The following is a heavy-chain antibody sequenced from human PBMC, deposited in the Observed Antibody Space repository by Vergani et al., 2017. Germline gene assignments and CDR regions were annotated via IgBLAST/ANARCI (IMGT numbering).Heavy chain of an antibody. CDR1: VGTFSSYA. Sequence: QVQLVQSGAEVKKPGSSVKVSCKASVGTFSSYAISWVRQAPGQGLEWMGGFDPEDGETIYAQKFQGRVTMTEDTSTDTAYMELSSLRSEDTAVYYCATSGGSFMVRDFDYWGQGTLVTVSA. D-gene: IGHD3-10*01. CDR3: ATSGGSFMVRDFDY. CDR2: FDPEDGET. J-gene: IGHJ4*02. V-gene: IGHV1-24*01.